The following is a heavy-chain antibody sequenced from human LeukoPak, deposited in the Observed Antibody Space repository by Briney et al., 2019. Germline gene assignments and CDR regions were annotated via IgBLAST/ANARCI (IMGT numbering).Heavy chain of an antibody. J-gene: IGHJ4*02. CDR1: GDSIISSTYY. Sequence: SETLSLTCTVSGDSIISSTYYWGWIRQPPGKGLEWIGVMSNSGSTYYSPSLKSRVTIFVDTSKNQFSLKLTSVTAADTAIYYCGRVILGEAKSPIDCWGQGTLVTVSS. CDR2: MSNSGST. D-gene: IGHD3-10*01. V-gene: IGHV4-39*01. CDR3: GRVILGEAKSPIDC.